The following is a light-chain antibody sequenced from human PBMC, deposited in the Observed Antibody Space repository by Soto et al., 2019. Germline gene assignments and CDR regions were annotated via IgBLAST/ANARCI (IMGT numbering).Light chain of an antibody. V-gene: IGKV3-15*01. J-gene: IGKJ2*01. CDR3: QSYNDWPFA. Sequence: EIVLTQSPGTLSVSPGERVTLSCRASESLSTFLAWYQQKPGQAPRLLIYGASTKATGIPARFSGSGSATDFTLTISSLQSEDSAVYYCQSYNDWPFAFGQGTQLEI. CDR2: GAS. CDR1: ESLSTF.